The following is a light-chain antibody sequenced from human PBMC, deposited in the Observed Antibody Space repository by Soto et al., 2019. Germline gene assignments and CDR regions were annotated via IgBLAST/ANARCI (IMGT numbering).Light chain of an antibody. CDR3: QQTKTPGT. V-gene: IGKV1-12*01. J-gene: IGKJ1*01. CDR2: STS. CDR1: QDISSW. Sequence: DIQMTQSPSSLSASLGDRVTITSRASQDISSWLAWHQQPPGNAPRLLIYSTSNLQRGVPSRFSGTGSGTDFTPTISGLHPEYFGTYYCQQTKTPGTFGQGTKVDIK.